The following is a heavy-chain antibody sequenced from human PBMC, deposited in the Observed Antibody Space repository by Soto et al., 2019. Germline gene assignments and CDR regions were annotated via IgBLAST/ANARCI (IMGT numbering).Heavy chain of an antibody. Sequence: RASVKVSCKASGYTFTGYYMHWVRQAPGQGLEWMGWINPNSGGTNYAQKFQGRVTMTRDTTISTAYMELSRLRSDDTAVYYCAREVGGFGELSPYYYYGMDVWGQGTTSPSP. CDR1: GYTFTGYY. J-gene: IGHJ6*02. V-gene: IGHV1-2*02. CDR3: AREVGGFGELSPYYYYGMDV. CDR2: INPNSGGT. D-gene: IGHD3-10*01.